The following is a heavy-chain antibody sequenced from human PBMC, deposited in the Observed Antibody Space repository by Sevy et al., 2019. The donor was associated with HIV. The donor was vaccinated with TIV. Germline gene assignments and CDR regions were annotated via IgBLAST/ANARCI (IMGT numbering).Heavy chain of an antibody. CDR3: AKDRYCSGGNSPLDY. V-gene: IGHV3-23*01. J-gene: IGHJ4*02. D-gene: IGHD2-15*01. CDR1: GITLSTYA. CDR2: ISDSGSNK. Sequence: GGSLRLSCTASGITLSTYAMKWVRQAPGKGLEWVSGISDSGSNKYYADSVKGRFTISRDNTKNTVSLQMNSLRAEDTAVYYRAKDRYCSGGNSPLDYWGQGTLVTVSS.